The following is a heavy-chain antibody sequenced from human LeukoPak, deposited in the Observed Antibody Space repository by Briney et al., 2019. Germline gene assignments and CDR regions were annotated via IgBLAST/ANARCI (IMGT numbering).Heavy chain of an antibody. J-gene: IGHJ4*02. V-gene: IGHV3-48*01. CDR3: ARGSNWCFDY. CDR2: IGGSGSDK. Sequence: PGGSLRLSCAASGFTFSRYSMNWVRQAPGNGLEWISYIGGSGSDKYYADSVKGRFTISRDNAKNSLYLQMNSLRAEDTAVYYCARGSNWCFDYWGQGSLVTVSS. CDR1: GFTFSRYS. D-gene: IGHD7-27*01.